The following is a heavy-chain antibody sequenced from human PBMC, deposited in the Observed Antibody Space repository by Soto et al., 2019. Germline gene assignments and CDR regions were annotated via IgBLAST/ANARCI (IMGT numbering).Heavy chain of an antibody. D-gene: IGHD3-3*01. CDR2: IYYSGST. CDR3: ARATYYDFWSGYSGYYFDY. J-gene: IGHJ4*02. CDR1: GGSISSYY. V-gene: IGHV4-59*01. Sequence: QVQLQESGPGLVKPSETLSLTCTVSGGSISSYYWSWIRQPPGKGLEWIGYIYYSGSTNYNPSLKRRVTISVDTSKNQFSLKLSSVTAADTAMYYCARATYYDFWSGYSGYYFDYWGQGTLVTVSS.